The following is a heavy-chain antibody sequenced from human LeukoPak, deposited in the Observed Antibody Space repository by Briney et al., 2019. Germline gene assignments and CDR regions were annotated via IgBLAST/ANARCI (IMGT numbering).Heavy chain of an antibody. J-gene: IGHJ2*01. CDR1: GYTFTGYY. V-gene: IGHV1-2*02. CDR2: INPNSGGT. Sequence: ASVKVSCKASGYTFTGYYMHWVRQAPGQGLEWMGWINPNSGGTNYAQTFQARVTMTRDTSISTAYMELSSLRSDDTAMYYCATRYGSGSPISYFDLWGRGTLVTVSS. D-gene: IGHD3-10*01. CDR3: ATRYGSGSPISYFDL.